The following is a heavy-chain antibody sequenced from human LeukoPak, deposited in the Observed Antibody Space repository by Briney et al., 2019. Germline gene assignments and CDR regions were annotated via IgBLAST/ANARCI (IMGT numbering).Heavy chain of an antibody. CDR3: ARDGSGSYYRNTEYYYYGMDV. D-gene: IGHD3-10*01. J-gene: IGHJ6*02. Sequence: SVKVSCKASGGTFSSYAISWVRQAPGQGLEWMGRIIPILGIANYAQKFQGRDRITADKSTSTAYMELSSLRSEDTAVYYCARDGSGSYYRNTEYYYYGMDVWGQGTTVTVSS. CDR1: GGTFSSYA. V-gene: IGHV1-69*04. CDR2: IIPILGIA.